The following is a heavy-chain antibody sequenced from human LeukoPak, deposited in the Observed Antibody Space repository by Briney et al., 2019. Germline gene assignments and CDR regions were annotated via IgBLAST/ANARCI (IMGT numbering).Heavy chain of an antibody. J-gene: IGHJ3*02. CDR1: GGSFSNFF. V-gene: IGHV4-34*01. Sequence: KPSETLSLTCAVCGGSFSNFFWTWIRQPPGKGLEWIGESNHRGSINYNPSLKSRVTISVDTSKNHFSLKLSSVTAADTAVYYCARRWFGELPDAFDIWGQGTMVTVSS. CDR3: ARRWFGELPDAFDI. CDR2: SNHRGSI. D-gene: IGHD3-10*01.